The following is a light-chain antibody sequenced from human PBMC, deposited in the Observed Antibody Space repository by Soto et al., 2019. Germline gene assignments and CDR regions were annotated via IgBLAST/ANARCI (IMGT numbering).Light chain of an antibody. CDR1: QGISDY. J-gene: IGKJ4*01. CDR3: QQLKTYPLT. CDR2: GTS. V-gene: IGKV1-9*01. Sequence: DIKLTKSPSFLSASVGDRFTITCRASQGISDYLAWYQQKPGNAPKVLIYGTSTLQSEDPSRFSGSGSGTEFTLTISSLQPEDFATYVCQQLKTYPLTFGGGTRVEIK.